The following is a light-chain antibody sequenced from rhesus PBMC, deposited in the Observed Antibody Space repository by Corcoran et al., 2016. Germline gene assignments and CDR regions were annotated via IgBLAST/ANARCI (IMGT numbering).Light chain of an antibody. CDR1: QRVNSN. J-gene: IGKJ4*01. V-gene: IGKV3-35*01. CDR2: DAS. CDR3: QQESTWPLT. Sequence: EIVMTQSPATLSLSPGERAALSCRASQRVNSNLSWYLQRPGQAPRLLIFDASNRATAPPDRFSCSGAGTDFTLTISSLEPEDVGVYDGQQESTWPLTFGGGTRVDIK.